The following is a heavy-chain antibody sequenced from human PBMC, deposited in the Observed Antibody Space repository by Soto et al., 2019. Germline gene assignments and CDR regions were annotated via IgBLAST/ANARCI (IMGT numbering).Heavy chain of an antibody. CDR1: GYTFTSYA. D-gene: IGHD3-22*01. V-gene: IGHV1-3*01. Sequence: GASVKVSCKASGYTFTSYAMHWVRQAPGQRLEWMGWINAGNGNTKYSQKFQGRVTITRDTSASTAYMELSSLRSEDTAVYYCARDYLYYYDSSGYPPLDYWGQGTLVTVSS. CDR3: ARDYLYYYDSSGYPPLDY. CDR2: INAGNGNT. J-gene: IGHJ4*02.